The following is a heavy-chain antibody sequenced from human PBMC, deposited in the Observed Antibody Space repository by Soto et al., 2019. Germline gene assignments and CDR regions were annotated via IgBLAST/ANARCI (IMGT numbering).Heavy chain of an antibody. Sequence: GGALRLSWAGSGCTFSSYSMNWVRQAPGKGLEWVSSISSSSSYIYYADSVKGRFTISRDNAKNSLYLQMNSLRAEDTAVYYCARDDCGSGWLPCALAIRGQGTTVTVSS. CDR1: GCTFSSYS. CDR2: ISSSSSYI. V-gene: IGHV3-21*01. D-gene: IGHD6-19*01. J-gene: IGHJ3*02. CDR3: ARDDCGSGWLPCALAI.